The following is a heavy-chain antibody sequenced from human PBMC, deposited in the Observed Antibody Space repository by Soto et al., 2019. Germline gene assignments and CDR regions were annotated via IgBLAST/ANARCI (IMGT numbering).Heavy chain of an antibody. CDR2: IIPILGIA. CDR3: AREPRWGSSGYYL. D-gene: IGHD3-22*01. V-gene: IGHV1-69*08. CDR1: GGTFSSYT. Sequence: QVQLVQSGAEVKKPGSSVKVSCKASGGTFSSYTISWVRQAPGQGLEWMGRIIPILGIANYAQKFQGRVTITADKSTSTAYMELSSLRSEDTAVYYCAREPRWGSSGYYLWGQGTLVTVSS. J-gene: IGHJ4*02.